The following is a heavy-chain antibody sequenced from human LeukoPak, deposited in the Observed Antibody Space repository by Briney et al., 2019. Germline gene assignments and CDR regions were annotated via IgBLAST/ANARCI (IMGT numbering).Heavy chain of an antibody. CDR1: GGSISSSKW. J-gene: IGHJ4*02. CDR3: ARLNYYASGKPFDY. CDR2: IYHSGST. Sequence: PSGTLPLTCAVPGGSISSSKWWSWVRQPPGKGLEWIGEIYHSGSTSYNPSLQSRVTISLDKSTNQFSLKLSSVTAADTAVSYCARLNYYASGKPFDYWGQRTLVTVSS. V-gene: IGHV4-4*02. D-gene: IGHD3-10*01.